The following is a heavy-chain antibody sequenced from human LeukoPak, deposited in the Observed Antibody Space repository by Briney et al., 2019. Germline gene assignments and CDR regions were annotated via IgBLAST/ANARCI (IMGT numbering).Heavy chain of an antibody. J-gene: IGHJ6*03. CDR3: AGLPQSLYSGSYYYYYYMDV. CDR1: GGSIRSSNNY. CDR2: IHYSGST. D-gene: IGHD1-26*01. V-gene: IGHV4-39*07. Sequence: SETLSLTCTVSGGSIRSSNNYWGWIRQPPGKGLEWIGGIHYSGSTYYYPSLKSRVTISVDTSKNQFSLKLSSVTAADTAVYYCAGLPQSLYSGSYYYYYYMDVWGKGTTVTVSS.